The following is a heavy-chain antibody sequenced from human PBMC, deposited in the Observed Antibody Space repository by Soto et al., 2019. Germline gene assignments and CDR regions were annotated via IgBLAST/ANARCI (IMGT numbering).Heavy chain of an antibody. V-gene: IGHV1-8*01. CDR3: AKVSSSWYAGFFDL. Sequence: ASVKVSCKASGYTFTSYEIKWVRQATGQGLEWMGWMNPNSGNTGYAQKFKGRVTMTRNTSISTAYMELNSLRAEDTAVYYCAKVSSSWYAGFFDLWGQGTLVTVSX. J-gene: IGHJ4*02. CDR2: MNPNSGNT. CDR1: GYTFTSYE. D-gene: IGHD6-13*01.